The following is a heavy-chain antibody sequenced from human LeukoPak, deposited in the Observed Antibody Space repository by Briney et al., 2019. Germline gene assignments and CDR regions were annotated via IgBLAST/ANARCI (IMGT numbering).Heavy chain of an antibody. CDR2: INHSGST. D-gene: IGHD6-13*01. Sequence: SETLSLTCAVYGGSFSGYYWSWIRQPPGKGLEWIGEINHSGSTNYNPSLKSRVIISVDTSKNQFSLKLSSVTAADTAVYYCARGGIAAAGLSDWGQGTLVTVSS. V-gene: IGHV4-34*01. CDR1: GGSFSGYY. CDR3: ARGGIAAAGLSD. J-gene: IGHJ4*02.